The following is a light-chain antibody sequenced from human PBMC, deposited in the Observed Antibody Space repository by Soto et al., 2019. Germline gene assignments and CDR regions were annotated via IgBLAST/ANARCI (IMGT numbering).Light chain of an antibody. Sequence: DIKLTQSPSTLSAPVVDSVTITCRASQNIDTSLAWYQHKPGKAPKLLMFDVSNLESGVPSRFSGSGSGTEFTLTISSVHSDDFATYYCQQYDYSRTFGQGTKVDIK. V-gene: IGKV1-5*01. CDR1: QNIDTS. CDR2: DVS. J-gene: IGKJ1*01. CDR3: QQYDYSRT.